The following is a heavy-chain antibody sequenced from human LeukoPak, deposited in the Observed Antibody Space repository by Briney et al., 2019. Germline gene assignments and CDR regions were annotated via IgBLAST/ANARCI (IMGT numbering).Heavy chain of an antibody. Sequence: SETLSLTCTVSGGSISSYYWSWIRQPPGKGLEWIGYIYYSGSTNYNPSLKSRVTISVDTSKNQFSLKLSSVTAADTAVYYCARDGTIAVARAANDAFDIWGQGTMVTVSS. CDR2: IYYSGST. CDR3: ARDGTIAVARAANDAFDI. V-gene: IGHV4-59*12. CDR1: GGSISSYY. J-gene: IGHJ3*02. D-gene: IGHD6-19*01.